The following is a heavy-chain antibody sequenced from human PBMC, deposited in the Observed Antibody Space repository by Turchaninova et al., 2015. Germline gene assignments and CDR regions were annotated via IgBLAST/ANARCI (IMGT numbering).Heavy chain of an antibody. D-gene: IGHD2/OR15-2a*01. CDR1: VFPVSSYE. Sequence: SLASSLSASVFPVSSYERDWVRQDPGKGLEWVSYISSSGSTIYYADSVKGRFTISRDNAKNSLYLQMNSLIAEDTAVYYCARDDQSTLPYYYYGMDVWGQGTTVTVSS. V-gene: IGHV3-48*03. J-gene: IGHJ6*02. CDR2: ISSSGSTI. CDR3: ARDDQSTLPYYYYGMDV.